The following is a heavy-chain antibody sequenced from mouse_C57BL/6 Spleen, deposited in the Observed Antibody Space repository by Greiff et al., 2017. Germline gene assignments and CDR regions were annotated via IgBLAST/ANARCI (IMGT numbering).Heavy chain of an antibody. D-gene: IGHD2-1*01. J-gene: IGHJ4*01. V-gene: IGHV1-82*01. CDR1: GYAFSSSW. Sequence: QVQLQQSGPELVKPGASVKISCKASGYAFSSSWMNWVKQRPGKGLEWIGRIYPGDGDTNYNGKFKGKATLTADKSSSTAYMQLSSLTSEDSAVYFCARGRGNLLWYPPGSMDYWGQGTSVTVSS. CDR3: ARGRGNLLWYPPGSMDY. CDR2: IYPGDGDT.